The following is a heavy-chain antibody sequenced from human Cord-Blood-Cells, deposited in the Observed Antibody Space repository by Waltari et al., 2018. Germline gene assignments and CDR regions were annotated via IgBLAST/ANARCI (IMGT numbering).Heavy chain of an antibody. V-gene: IGHV3-53*02. CDR2: IYSGGST. J-gene: IGHJ1*01. Sequence: EVQLVETGGGLIQPGGSLRFSCAASGFTVSSNYMSWVRPAPGKGLEWVSVIYSGGSTYYADSVKGRFTISRDNSKNTLYLQMNSLRAEDTAVYYCARGGGPAAGLKFQHWGQGTLVTVSS. D-gene: IGHD6-13*01. CDR1: GFTVSSNY. CDR3: ARGGGPAAGLKFQH.